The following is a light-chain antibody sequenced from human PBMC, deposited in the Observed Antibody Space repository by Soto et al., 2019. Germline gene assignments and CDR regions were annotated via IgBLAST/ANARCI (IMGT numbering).Light chain of an antibody. CDR2: EVS. Sequence: QSALTQPPSASGSPGQSVTISCTGTSSDVGGYNYVSWYQQHPGKVPKLMIYEVSKRPSGVPDRFSGSKSGNTASLTVSGLQAEDEADYYCSSYAGNNHYVFGTGTKLTVL. CDR1: SSDVGGYNY. V-gene: IGLV2-8*01. J-gene: IGLJ1*01. CDR3: SSYAGNNHYV.